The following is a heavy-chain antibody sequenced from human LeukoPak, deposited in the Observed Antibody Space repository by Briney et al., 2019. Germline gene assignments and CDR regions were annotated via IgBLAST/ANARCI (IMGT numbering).Heavy chain of an antibody. CDR3: AKVFWAGAYCGGDCFAAFDI. CDR2: ISGDGGST. J-gene: IGHJ3*02. Sequence: PGGSLRLSCAASGFTFDDYAMHWVGQAPGKGLEWVSLISGDGGSTYYADSVKGRFTISRDNSKNSLYMQMNSLRTEDTALYYCAKVFWAGAYCGGDCFAAFDIGGQGTMVTVSS. CDR1: GFTFDDYA. V-gene: IGHV3-43*02. D-gene: IGHD2-21*02.